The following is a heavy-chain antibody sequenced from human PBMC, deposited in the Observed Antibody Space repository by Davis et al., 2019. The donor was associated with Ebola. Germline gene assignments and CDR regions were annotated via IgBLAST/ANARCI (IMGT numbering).Heavy chain of an antibody. Sequence: SETLSLTCTVSGGSISSGGYYWSWIRQHPGKGLEWIGFIYYSGSTYYNPSLKGRVIISVDTSKNQFSLKLTSVTAADTAVYYCARLSRDFVVGKYSYYYMDVWGKGTTVTVS. CDR2: IYYSGST. CDR3: ARLSRDFVVGKYSYYYMDV. V-gene: IGHV4-31*03. D-gene: IGHD2-15*01. J-gene: IGHJ6*03. CDR1: GGSISSGGYY.